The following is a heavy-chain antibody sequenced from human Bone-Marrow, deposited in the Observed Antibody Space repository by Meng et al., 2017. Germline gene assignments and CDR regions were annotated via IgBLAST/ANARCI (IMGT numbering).Heavy chain of an antibody. CDR3: ARQYYDYVWGSYRAEDLDY. V-gene: IGHV3-30*03. D-gene: IGHD3-16*02. Sequence: GESLKISCAASGFTFSSYSMNWVRQAPGKGLEWVAVISYDGSNKYYADSVKGRFTISRDNSKNTLYLQMNSLRAEDTAVYYCARQYYDYVWGSYRAEDLDYWGQGTLVTVSS. J-gene: IGHJ4*02. CDR2: ISYDGSNK. CDR1: GFTFSSYS.